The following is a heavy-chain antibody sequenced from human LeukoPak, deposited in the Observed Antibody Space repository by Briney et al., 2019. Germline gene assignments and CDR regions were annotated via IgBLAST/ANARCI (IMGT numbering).Heavy chain of an antibody. D-gene: IGHD2-21*02. CDR3: AKSHHVTAIDY. CDR2: ISGSGGST. CDR1: GFTFRSYG. Sequence: GGSLRLSCAASGFTFRSYGMNWVRQAPGKGLEWVSAISGSGGSTYYADSVKGRFTISRDNSKNTLYLQMNSLRAEDTAVYYCAKSHHVTAIDYWGQGTLGTVSA. V-gene: IGHV3-23*01. J-gene: IGHJ4*02.